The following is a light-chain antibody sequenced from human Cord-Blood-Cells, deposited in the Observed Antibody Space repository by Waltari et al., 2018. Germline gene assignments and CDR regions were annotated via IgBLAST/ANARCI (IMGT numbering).Light chain of an antibody. Sequence: QSALTQPSSVSGSPGQSVTISCTGTSSDVGGYNYVSWYQQPPGKAPKLMIYDVSKRPSGVSNRFSGSKSGNTASLTISGLQAEDEADYYCSSYTSSSTWVFGAGTKLTVL. CDR2: DVS. CDR3: SSYTSSSTWV. J-gene: IGLJ3*02. V-gene: IGLV2-14*01. CDR1: SSDVGGYNY.